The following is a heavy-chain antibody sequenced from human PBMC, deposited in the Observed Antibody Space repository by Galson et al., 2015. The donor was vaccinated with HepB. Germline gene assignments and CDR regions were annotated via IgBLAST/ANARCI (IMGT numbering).Heavy chain of an antibody. V-gene: IGHV1-2*02. D-gene: IGHD3-16*01. Sequence: SVKVSCKASGYTLTGYYIHWVRQVPGQGLEWMGWINPHSGGTNYAQKFQGRVTMTRDTSISTAYMELSSLRSDDTAVYYCANAACTYTTSCSPDFPWGQGTLVTVSS. CDR2: INPHSGGT. J-gene: IGHJ5*02. CDR1: GYTLTGYY. CDR3: ANAACTYTTSCSPDFP.